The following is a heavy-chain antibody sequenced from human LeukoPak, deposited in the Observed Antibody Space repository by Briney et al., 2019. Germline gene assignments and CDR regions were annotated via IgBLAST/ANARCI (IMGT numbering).Heavy chain of an antibody. CDR1: GYSFVGYG. V-gene: IGHV1-18*01. CDR2: INVYNGNT. Sequence: ASVKVSCKASGYSFVGYGITWVRQAPGQGLEWMGWINVYNGNTNNAQKLQGRVTMTTDTSTSTAYMELRSLRSDDTAVYYCASAGIDRWELLTHAFDIWGQGTMVTVSS. CDR3: ASAGIDRWELLTHAFDI. J-gene: IGHJ3*02. D-gene: IGHD1-26*01.